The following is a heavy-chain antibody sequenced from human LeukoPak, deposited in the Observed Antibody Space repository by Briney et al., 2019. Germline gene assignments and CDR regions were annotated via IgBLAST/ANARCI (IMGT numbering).Heavy chain of an antibody. CDR3: ARVYDFPRWATQGSIDV. CDR1: GYTFTGYY. Sequence: ASVKVSCKASGYTFTGYYMHWVRQAPGQGLEWMGWINPNSGGTNYAQKFQGRVTMTRDTSISTAYIELSRLRSDDTAVYYCARVYDFPRWATQGSIDVWGQGTTVTVSS. D-gene: IGHD3-3*01. V-gene: IGHV1-2*02. J-gene: IGHJ6*02. CDR2: INPNSGGT.